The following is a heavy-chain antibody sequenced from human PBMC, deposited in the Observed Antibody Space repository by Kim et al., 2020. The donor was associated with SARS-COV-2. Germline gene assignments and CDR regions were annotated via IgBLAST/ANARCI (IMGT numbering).Heavy chain of an antibody. J-gene: IGHJ2*01. CDR3: AKEGVIVACRDLWYLDR. CDR1: GFTFDSYG. CDR2: ISHDGSYK. D-gene: IGHD5-12*01. V-gene: IGHV3-30*18. Sequence: GGSLRLSCVASGFTFDSYGMHWVRQAPGKGLAWVAHISHDGSYKHSGDSVKGRFIISKDESTGTLYLQMNSLTPEDTAVYYCAKEGVIVACRDLWYLDRWGRGTLVTVPS.